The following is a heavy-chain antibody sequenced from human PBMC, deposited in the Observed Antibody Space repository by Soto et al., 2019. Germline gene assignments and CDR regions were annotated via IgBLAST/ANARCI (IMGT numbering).Heavy chain of an antibody. V-gene: IGHV4-31*03. D-gene: IGHD1-26*01. CDR1: GDSISSGGYY. CDR3: ARDLYSGIYSAFDI. Sequence: ASETLSLTCTVSGDSISSGGYYWSWIRQHPGKGLEWIGYIYYSGSSYYNPSLKSRLTMSVDTSKNQFSLKLISVTAADTAVYYCARDLYSGIYSAFDIWGQGIMVTVSS. CDR2: IYYSGSS. J-gene: IGHJ3*02.